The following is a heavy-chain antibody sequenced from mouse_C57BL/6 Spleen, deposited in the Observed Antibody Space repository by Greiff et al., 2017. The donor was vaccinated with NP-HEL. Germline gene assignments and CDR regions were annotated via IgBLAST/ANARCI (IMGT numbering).Heavy chain of an antibody. CDR2: IWRGGST. Sequence: QVQLKESGPGLVQPSQSLSITCTVSGFSLTSYGVHWVRQSPGKGLEWLGVIWRGGSTDYNAAFMSRLSITKDNSKSQVFFKMNSLQADDTAIYYCAKPLYGSSSYYAMDYWGQGTSVTVSS. CDR1: GFSLTSYG. D-gene: IGHD1-1*01. CDR3: AKPLYGSSSYYAMDY. V-gene: IGHV2-5*01. J-gene: IGHJ4*01.